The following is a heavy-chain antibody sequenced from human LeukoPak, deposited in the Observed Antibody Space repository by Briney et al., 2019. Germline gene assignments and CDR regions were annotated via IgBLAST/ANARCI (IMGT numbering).Heavy chain of an antibody. V-gene: IGHV3-21*01. Sequence: GGSLRLSCAASGFTFSSYSMNWVRQAPGKGLEWVSSISSSSSYIYYADSVKGRFTISRDNAKNSLYLQMNSPRAEDTAVYYCARDRYDFWSGYHDYWGQGTLVTVSS. J-gene: IGHJ4*02. CDR1: GFTFSSYS. CDR2: ISSSSSYI. D-gene: IGHD3-3*01. CDR3: ARDRYDFWSGYHDY.